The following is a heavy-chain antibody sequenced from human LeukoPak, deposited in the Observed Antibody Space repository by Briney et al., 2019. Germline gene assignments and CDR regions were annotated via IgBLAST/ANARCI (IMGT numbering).Heavy chain of an antibody. J-gene: IGHJ4*02. CDR1: GFTFSTYA. V-gene: IGHV3-23*01. CDR3: AKGLTNLGDD. CDR2: LSGSGSSA. D-gene: IGHD3-9*01. Sequence: GGSLRLSCAASGFTFSTYAMSWVRQASGKGLEWVSGLSGSGSSAYYADSVKGRFTISRDNSKNTLYLQMNSLRPEDTAVYYCAKGLTNLGDDWGQGTLVTVSS.